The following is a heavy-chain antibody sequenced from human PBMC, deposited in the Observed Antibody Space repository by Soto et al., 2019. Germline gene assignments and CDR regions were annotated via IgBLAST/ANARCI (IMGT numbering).Heavy chain of an antibody. J-gene: IGHJ4*02. Sequence: PGGSLRLSCAASGFTFDDYAMHWVRQAPRKGLEWVSGISWNSGNIDYADSVKGRFTISRDNAKNSLYLQMNSLRTEDTAFYYCAKDISPGGPVVVIGGTPILGEHFDYWGQGTLVTVSS. CDR3: AKDISPGGPVVVIGGTPILGEHFDY. D-gene: IGHD2-15*01. CDR2: ISWNSGNI. CDR1: GFTFDDYA. V-gene: IGHV3-9*01.